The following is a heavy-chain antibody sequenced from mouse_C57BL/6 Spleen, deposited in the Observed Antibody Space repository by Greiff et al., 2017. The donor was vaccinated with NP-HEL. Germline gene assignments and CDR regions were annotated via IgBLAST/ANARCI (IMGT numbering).Heavy chain of an antibody. CDR3: ARDYINYVEAMDY. D-gene: IGHD2-5*01. J-gene: IGHJ4*01. CDR2: INPSTCGT. CDR1: GYSFTGYY. Sequence: VQLKESGPELVKPGASVKISCKASGYSFTGYYMNWVKQSPEKSLEWIGEINPSTCGTTYNQKFKAKATLTVDKSSSTAYMQLKSLTSEDSAVYYCARDYINYVEAMDYWGQGTSVTVSS. V-gene: IGHV1-42*01.